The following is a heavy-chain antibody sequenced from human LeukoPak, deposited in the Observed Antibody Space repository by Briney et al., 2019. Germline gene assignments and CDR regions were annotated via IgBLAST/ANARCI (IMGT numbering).Heavy chain of an antibody. J-gene: IGHJ6*03. D-gene: IGHD3-10*01. Sequence: PSETLSLTCTVSGGSISSYYWSWIRQPAGKGLEWIGRIYTSGSTNYNPSLKSRVTMSVDTSKNQFSLKLSSVTAADTAVYYCAREGSDYYGSGSHYRSYYYYMDVWGKGTTVTISS. CDR3: AREGSDYYGSGSHYRSYYYYMDV. V-gene: IGHV4-4*07. CDR1: GGSISSYY. CDR2: IYTSGST.